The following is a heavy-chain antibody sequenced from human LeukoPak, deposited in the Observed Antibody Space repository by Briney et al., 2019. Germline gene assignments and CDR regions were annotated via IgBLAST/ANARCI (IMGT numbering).Heavy chain of an antibody. D-gene: IGHD3-22*01. CDR3: TREQLYYYDSSGYDY. V-gene: IGHV3-49*04. Sequence: QPGRSLRLSCTASGFTFGDYAMSWVRQAPGKGLEWVGFIRSKAYGGTTEYAASVKGRFTISRDDSKSIAYLQMNSLKTEDTAVYYCTREQLYYYDSSGYDYWGQGTLVTVSS. CDR2: IRSKAYGGTT. J-gene: IGHJ4*02. CDR1: GFTFGDYA.